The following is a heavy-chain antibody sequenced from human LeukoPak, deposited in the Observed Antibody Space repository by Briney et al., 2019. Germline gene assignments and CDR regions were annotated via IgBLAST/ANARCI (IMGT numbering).Heavy chain of an antibody. V-gene: IGHV3-23*01. CDR1: GFTFSSYA. CDR2: ISGSGGST. D-gene: IGHD3-10*01. Sequence: GGALRLSCAASGFTFSSYAMSWVRQAPGKGLEWVSAISGSGGSTYYADSVKGRFTISRDNSKNTLYLQMNSLRAEDTAVYYCAKDYVWFGELAGGMDVWGQGTTVTVSS. CDR3: AKDYVWFGELAGGMDV. J-gene: IGHJ6*02.